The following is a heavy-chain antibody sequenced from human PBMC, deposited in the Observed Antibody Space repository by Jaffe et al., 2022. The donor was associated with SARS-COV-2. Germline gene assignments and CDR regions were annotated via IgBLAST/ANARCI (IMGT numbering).Heavy chain of an antibody. V-gene: IGHV4-34*01. Sequence: QVQLQQWGAGLLKPSETLSLTCAVYGGSFSGYYWSWIRQPPGKGLEWIGEINHSGSTNYNPSLKSRVTISVDTSKNQFSLKLSSVTAADTAVYYCARELGVRGYYYYYMDVWGKGTTVTVSS. CDR1: GGSFSGYY. CDR3: ARELGVRGYYYYYMDV. CDR2: INHSGST. D-gene: IGHD3-10*01. J-gene: IGHJ6*03.